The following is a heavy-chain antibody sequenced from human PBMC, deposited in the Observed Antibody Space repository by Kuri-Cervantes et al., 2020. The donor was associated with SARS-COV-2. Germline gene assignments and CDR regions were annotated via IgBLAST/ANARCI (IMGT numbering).Heavy chain of an antibody. D-gene: IGHD3-3*01. CDR2: IRYDGSNK. CDR3: ARDPERSGYYPDL. Sequence: GESLKISCAASGFTFSSYGMHWVRQAPGKGLEWVAFIRYDGSNKYYADSVKGRFTISRDNSKNTLYLQMNSLRAEDTALYYCARDPERSGYYPDLWGQGTLVTVSS. CDR1: GFTFSSYG. V-gene: IGHV3-30*02. J-gene: IGHJ5*02.